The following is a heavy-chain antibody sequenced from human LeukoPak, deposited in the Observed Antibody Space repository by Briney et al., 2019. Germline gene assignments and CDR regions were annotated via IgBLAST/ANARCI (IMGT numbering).Heavy chain of an antibody. V-gene: IGHV4-39*01. J-gene: IGHJ3*02. CDR3: ARLTGDPAFDI. Sequence: SETLSLTCTVSGGSISSSSYYWGWIRQPPGKGLEWLGTIYYTGSTYYNPSLNSRVTISVDTSKTLFSLKVRSVTAADTAVYFCARLTGDPAFDIWGQGTMVIVSS. D-gene: IGHD7-27*01. CDR2: IYYTGST. CDR1: GGSISSSSYY.